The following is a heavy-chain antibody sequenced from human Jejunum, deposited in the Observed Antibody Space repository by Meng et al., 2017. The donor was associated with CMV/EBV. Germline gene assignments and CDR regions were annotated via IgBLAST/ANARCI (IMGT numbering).Heavy chain of an antibody. D-gene: IGHD3-16*02. J-gene: IGHJ4*02. CDR3: ARDSDYVWGSYRYRYLDY. CDR1: GSLSGYY. V-gene: IGHV4-34*01. CDR2: INHSGST. Sequence: GSLSGYYWNWIRQPPGKGLEWIGEINHSGSTNYNPSLKSRVTISVDTSKNQFSLRLSSVTAADTAVYYCARDSDYVWGSYRYRYLDYWGQGTLVTVSS.